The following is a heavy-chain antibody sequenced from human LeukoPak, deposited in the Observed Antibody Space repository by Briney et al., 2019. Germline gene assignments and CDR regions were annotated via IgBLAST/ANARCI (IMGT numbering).Heavy chain of an antibody. V-gene: IGHV4-59*02. J-gene: IGHJ4*02. CDR3: ASNTGTVFDY. Sequence: SETLSLTCTVSGDFVTAYYWSWIRQPPGKGLEWIGYVYYSGSTEYNPSLRSRVTISLEMSKHQFSLNLTSVTAADTAVYYCASNTGTVFDYWGQGALVTVSS. D-gene: IGHD7-27*01. CDR1: GDFVTAYY. CDR2: VYYSGST.